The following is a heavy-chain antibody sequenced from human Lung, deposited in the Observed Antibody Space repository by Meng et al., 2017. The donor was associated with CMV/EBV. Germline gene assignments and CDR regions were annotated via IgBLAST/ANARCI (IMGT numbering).Heavy chain of an antibody. Sequence: ASVXVSCKASGYTFTSYHMHWVRQAPGQGLECMGRINPSGGRTSYAHNFQGRVTMTRDTSTSTVYMELSSLRSEDTAVYFCARGRGPSGNWYIDYLGQGTLVTVSS. D-gene: IGHD6-13*01. CDR2: INPSGGRT. CDR3: ARGRGPSGNWYIDY. V-gene: IGHV1-46*01. J-gene: IGHJ4*02. CDR1: GYTFTSYH.